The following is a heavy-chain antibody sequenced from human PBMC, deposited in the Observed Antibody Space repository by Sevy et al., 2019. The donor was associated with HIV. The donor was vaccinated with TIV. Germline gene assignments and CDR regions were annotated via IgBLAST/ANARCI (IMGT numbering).Heavy chain of an antibody. CDR2: IRSKAYGGTT. J-gene: IGHJ4*02. CDR3: ISREGTIFGVVTRDY. V-gene: IGHV3-49*04. CDR1: GFTFGDYV. Sequence: GGSLRLSCTGSGFTFGDYVLSWVRQAPGKGLEWVGFIRSKAYGGTTKYAAPVKGRFTISRDDSKSIAYLQMNSLKTEDTAVYYCISREGTIFGVVTRDYWGQGTLVTVSS. D-gene: IGHD3-3*01.